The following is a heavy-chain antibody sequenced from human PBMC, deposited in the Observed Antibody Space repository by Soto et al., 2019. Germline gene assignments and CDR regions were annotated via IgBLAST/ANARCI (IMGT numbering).Heavy chain of an antibody. D-gene: IGHD1-26*01. CDR3: AKGGVGALGNDY. Sequence: EVQLLESGGGLVQPGGSPRLSCAASGFTFSSYAMSWVRQAPGKGLEWVSAISGSGGSTYYADSVKGRFTISRDNSKNTLYLQMNSLRAEDTAVYYCAKGGVGALGNDYWGQGTLVTVSS. V-gene: IGHV3-23*01. CDR1: GFTFSSYA. J-gene: IGHJ4*02. CDR2: ISGSGGST.